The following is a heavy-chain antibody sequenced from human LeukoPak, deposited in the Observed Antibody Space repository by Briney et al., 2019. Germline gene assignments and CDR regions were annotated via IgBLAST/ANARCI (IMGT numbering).Heavy chain of an antibody. CDR1: GFTFSSYA. CDR2: ISGSGGST. D-gene: IGHD1-26*01. J-gene: IGHJ4*02. V-gene: IGHV3-23*01. Sequence: AGSLRLSCAASGFTFSSYAMSWVRQAPGKGLEWVSAISGSGGSTYYADSVTGRFTISRDNSKNTLYLQMNSLRAEDTAVYYCAKDQVGATDYWGQGTLVTVSS. CDR3: AKDQVGATDY.